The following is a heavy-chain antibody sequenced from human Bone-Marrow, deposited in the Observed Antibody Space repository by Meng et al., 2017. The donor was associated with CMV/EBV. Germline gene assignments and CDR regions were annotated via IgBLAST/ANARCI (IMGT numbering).Heavy chain of an antibody. Sequence: GGSLRLSCAASGFTFSSYAMHWVRQAPGKGLEWVAVISYDGSNKYYADSVKGRFTISRDNSKNTLYLQMNSLRAEDTAVYYCARDFSPSSSWLLGASTGPAYWGQGTRVTGSS. CDR2: ISYDGSNK. CDR1: GFTFSSYA. D-gene: IGHD6-13*01. CDR3: ARDFSPSSSWLLGASTGPAY. J-gene: IGHJ4*02. V-gene: IGHV3-30*04.